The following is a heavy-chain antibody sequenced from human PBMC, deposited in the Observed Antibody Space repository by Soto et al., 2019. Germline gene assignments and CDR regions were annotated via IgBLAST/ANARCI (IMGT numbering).Heavy chain of an antibody. CDR1: GGSISSSTYY. Sequence: SETLSLTCIVSGGSISSSTYYWGWIRQPPGKGLEWIGSTYYSGNTYYSPSLQSRVTRSVDTSKNQFSLKLSSVTAADTAVYYCAGNITMRVEIITSLGFDYWAQGTLVTVSS. CDR3: AGNITMRVEIITSLGFDY. D-gene: IGHD3-22*01. CDR2: TYYSGNT. V-gene: IGHV4-39*01. J-gene: IGHJ4*02.